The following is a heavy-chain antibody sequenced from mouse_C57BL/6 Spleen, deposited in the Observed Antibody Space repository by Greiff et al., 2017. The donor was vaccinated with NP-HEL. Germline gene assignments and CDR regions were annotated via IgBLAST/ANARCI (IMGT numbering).Heavy chain of an antibody. Sequence: EVKLMESGGGLVKPGGSLKLSCAASGFTFSSYAMSWVRQTPEKRLEWVATISDGGSYTYYPDNVKGRFTISRDNAKNNLYLQLSHLKSEDTAMYYCARSGYSNDPYAMDYWGQGTSVTVSA. J-gene: IGHJ4*01. CDR1: GFTFSSYA. CDR2: ISDGGSYT. V-gene: IGHV5-4*03. CDR3: ARSGYSNDPYAMDY. D-gene: IGHD2-12*01.